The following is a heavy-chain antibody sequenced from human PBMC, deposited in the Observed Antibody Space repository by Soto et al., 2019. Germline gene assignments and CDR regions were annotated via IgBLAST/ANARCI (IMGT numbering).Heavy chain of an antibody. D-gene: IGHD6-19*01. V-gene: IGHV4-4*02. Sequence: QVQLQESGPGLVKPSGTLSLTCAVSGGSISSSNWWSWVRQPPGKGLEWIGEIYHSGSTNYNPSLTSRVTISVDKYKNQLSLKLSSVPAADTAVYYCARVAVAGTRVDYWGQGTLVTVSS. CDR1: GGSISSSNW. CDR3: ARVAVAGTRVDY. CDR2: IYHSGST. J-gene: IGHJ4*02.